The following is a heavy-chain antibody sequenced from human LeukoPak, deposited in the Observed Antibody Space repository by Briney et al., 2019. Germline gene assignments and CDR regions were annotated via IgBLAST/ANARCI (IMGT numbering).Heavy chain of an antibody. CDR1: GGSLSSSSYY. Sequence: SETLSLTCTVSGGSLSSSSYYWGWLRQPPGTGLEWIGSIYYSGSTYYNPSLKSRVTISVDTSKNQFSLKLSSVTAADAAVYYCAKEMATISAAFDYWGQGTLVTVSS. J-gene: IGHJ4*02. D-gene: IGHD5-24*01. CDR2: IYYSGST. V-gene: IGHV4-39*02. CDR3: AKEMATISAAFDY.